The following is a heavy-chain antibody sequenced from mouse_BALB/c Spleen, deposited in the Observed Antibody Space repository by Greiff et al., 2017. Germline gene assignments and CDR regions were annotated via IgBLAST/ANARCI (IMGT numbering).Heavy chain of an antibody. D-gene: IGHD2-1*01. CDR2: IDPENGNT. J-gene: IGHJ3*01. CDR3: AIYYPPAGFAY. Sequence: EVQLQQSGAELVRPGALVKLSCKASGFNIKDYYMHWVKQRPEQGLEWIGWIDPENGNTIYDPKFQGKASITADTSSNTAYLQLSSLTSEDTAVYYCAIYYPPAGFAYWGQGTLVTVSA. CDR1: GFNIKDYY. V-gene: IGHV14-1*02.